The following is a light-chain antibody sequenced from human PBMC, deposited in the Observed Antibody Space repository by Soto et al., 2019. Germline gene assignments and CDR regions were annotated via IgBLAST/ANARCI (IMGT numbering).Light chain of an antibody. CDR3: QQYGGTPPIT. V-gene: IGKV3-15*01. J-gene: IGKJ5*01. CDR2: GAS. Sequence: DKVMTQSPSTLSVSPGERATLSCRASQSVSSNLAWYQQKPGQAPRLLIYGASTRATGIPARFSGSGSGTEFTLTISRLEPEDFAVYYCQQYGGTPPITFGQGTRLEIK. CDR1: QSVSSN.